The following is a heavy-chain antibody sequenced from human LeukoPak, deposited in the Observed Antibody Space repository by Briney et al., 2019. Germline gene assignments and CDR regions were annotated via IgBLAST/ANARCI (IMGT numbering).Heavy chain of an antibody. CDR1: GFTFSNYL. CDR2: ISSTGGTI. CDR3: VKDAGTA. D-gene: IGHD2-8*02. J-gene: IGHJ5*02. Sequence: GGSLRLSCVGSGFTFSNYLMNWVRQAPGKGLEWVSFISSTGGTIYYADAVKGRFTISRDNAENSLYLQMDSLRAEDTALYYCVKDAGTAWGQGTLVTVSS. V-gene: IGHV3-48*04.